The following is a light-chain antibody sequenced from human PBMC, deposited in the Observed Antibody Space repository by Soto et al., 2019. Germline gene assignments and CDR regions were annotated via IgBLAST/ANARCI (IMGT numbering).Light chain of an antibody. V-gene: IGLV1-47*01. J-gene: IGLJ3*02. Sequence: QAVVTQPPSVSGTPGQTVTISCSGSSSNIGTNYVYWYQQLPGRAPKLLIYRNIQRPSGVPDRFSGSESGSSASLAISGLRSEDEADYYCAAWDDSLGGLFGGGTKVTVL. CDR1: SSNIGTNY. CDR3: AAWDDSLGGL. CDR2: RNI.